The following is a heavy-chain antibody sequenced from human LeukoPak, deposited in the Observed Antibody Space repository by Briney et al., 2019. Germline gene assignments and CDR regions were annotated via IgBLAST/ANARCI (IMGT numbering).Heavy chain of an antibody. J-gene: IGHJ4*02. V-gene: IGHV1-2*02. CDR2: INPNSGGT. CDR3: ARVDTSTWDSFDS. CDR1: AYTFTGYF. Sequence: ASVKVSCKASAYTFTGYFLHWVRQAPGQGLEWMGWINPNSGGTNYAQKFQGRVTMTRDTSISTAYMELSSLRSDDTAVYYCARVDTSTWDSFDSWGQGTLTTVSS. D-gene: IGHD6-13*01.